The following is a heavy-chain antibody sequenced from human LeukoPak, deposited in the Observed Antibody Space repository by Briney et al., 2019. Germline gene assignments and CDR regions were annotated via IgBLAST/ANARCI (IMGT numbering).Heavy chain of an antibody. CDR1: GGYIGSYF. V-gene: IGHV4-4*07. CDR3: ARMGGITYFDY. CDR2: FYTSGSP. D-gene: IGHD3-16*01. Sequence: PSGTLSLTCSVSGGYIGSYFWSWIRQPAGKELEYIGRFYTSGSPNYNPSLKSRVTMSVDTSKNQFSLRLSSVSPADTAVYYCARMGGITYFDYWGQGILVTVPS. J-gene: IGHJ4*02.